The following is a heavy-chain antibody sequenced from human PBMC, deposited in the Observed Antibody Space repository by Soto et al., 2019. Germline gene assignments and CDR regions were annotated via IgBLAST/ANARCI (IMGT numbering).Heavy chain of an antibody. Sequence: SSETLSLTCTVPGGSISSSSYYWGWIRQPPGKGLEWIGSIYYSGSTYYNPSLKSRVTISVDTSKNQFSLKLSSVTAADTAVYYCARHGDYVWGSYRFPLPFDYWGQGTLVTVSS. V-gene: IGHV4-39*01. D-gene: IGHD3-16*02. J-gene: IGHJ4*02. CDR1: GGSISSSSYY. CDR2: IYYSGST. CDR3: ARHGDYVWGSYRFPLPFDY.